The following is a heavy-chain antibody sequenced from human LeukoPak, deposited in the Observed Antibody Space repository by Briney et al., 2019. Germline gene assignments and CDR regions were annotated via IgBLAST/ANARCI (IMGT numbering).Heavy chain of an antibody. D-gene: IGHD1-26*01. V-gene: IGHV1-69*06. CDR1: GGILRRYA. Sequence: SVKVSCKASGGILRRYAMSWVRQAPGQGLEWMGWIIPMGGTPKYAQNFEGRVTITADKSTNTAYMELSSLTSGDTAVYYCARDYSGDNSNWFDPWGQGTLVTVSS. CDR3: ARDYSGDNSNWFDP. J-gene: IGHJ5*02. CDR2: IIPMGGTP.